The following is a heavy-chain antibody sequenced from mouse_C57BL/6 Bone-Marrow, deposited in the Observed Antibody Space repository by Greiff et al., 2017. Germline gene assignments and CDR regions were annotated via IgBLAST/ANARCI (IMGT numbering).Heavy chain of an antibody. D-gene: IGHD1-1*01. CDR2: ISSGGSYT. CDR1: GFTFSSYG. CDR3: ARHPVVDWSFDV. Sequence: EVQLVESGGDLVKPGGSLKLSCAASGFTFSSYGMSWVRQTPDKRLEWVATISSGGSYTYYPDSVKGRFTISRDNSKNTLYLQMSSLKSEDTAMDYCARHPVVDWSFDVWGTGTTVTVSS. V-gene: IGHV5-6*01. J-gene: IGHJ1*03.